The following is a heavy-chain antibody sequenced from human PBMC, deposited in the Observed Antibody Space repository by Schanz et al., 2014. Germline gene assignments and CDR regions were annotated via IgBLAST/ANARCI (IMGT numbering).Heavy chain of an antibody. Sequence: QVQLVESGGGVVRPGRSLRLSCAASGFTFSNYGMHWVRQAPGKGLEWVAVISYDGSDKFYADSVKGRFTISRDNSNNTLSLQMNSLRAEDTAVYYCAKIRYDSSGYYLPYYGMDVWGQGTTVIVSS. J-gene: IGHJ6*02. D-gene: IGHD3-22*01. V-gene: IGHV3-30*18. CDR1: GFTFSNYG. CDR3: AKIRYDSSGYYLPYYGMDV. CDR2: ISYDGSDK.